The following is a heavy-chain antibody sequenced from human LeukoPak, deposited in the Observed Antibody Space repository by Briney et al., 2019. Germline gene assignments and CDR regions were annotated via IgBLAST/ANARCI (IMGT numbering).Heavy chain of an antibody. V-gene: IGHV3-23*01. CDR1: GFTFSSYA. D-gene: IGHD4-11*01. Sequence: PGGSLRLSCAASGFTFSSYAMSWVRQAPGKGLEWVSGISGSGGSTYYADSVKGRFTISRDNSKNTLYLQMNSPRAEDTAVYYCAKAATVTTDLDYWGQGTLVTVSS. CDR2: ISGSGGST. J-gene: IGHJ4*02. CDR3: AKAATVTTDLDY.